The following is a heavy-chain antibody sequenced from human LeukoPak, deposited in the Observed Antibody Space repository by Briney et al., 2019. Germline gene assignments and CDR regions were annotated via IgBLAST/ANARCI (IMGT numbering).Heavy chain of an antibody. CDR1: GGSISSYY. Sequence: SETPSLTCTVFGGSISSYYWSWIRQPAGKGLEWIGRVYVAGSPDHNPSLKSRVSISLDKSKNIFSLKLSSVTAADTAVFYCARHAGFGMALYHMDVWGKGATVTVSS. D-gene: IGHD3-9*01. CDR3: ARHAGFGMALYHMDV. V-gene: IGHV4-4*07. CDR2: VYVAGSP. J-gene: IGHJ6*03.